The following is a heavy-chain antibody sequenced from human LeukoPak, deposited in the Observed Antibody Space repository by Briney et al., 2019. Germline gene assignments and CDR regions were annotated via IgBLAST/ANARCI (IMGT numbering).Heavy chain of an antibody. D-gene: IGHD3-10*01. V-gene: IGHV1-8*02. Sequence: ASVKVSCKTSGYTFTNYDINWVRQATGQGLEWMGWMNPNSGNTGYAQKFQGRVTMTRNTSISTAYMELSSLRSEDTAVYYCARGLYYYGSGSPLRIWGQGTMVTVSS. J-gene: IGHJ3*02. CDR3: ARGLYYYGSGSPLRI. CDR2: MNPNSGNT. CDR1: GYTFTNYD.